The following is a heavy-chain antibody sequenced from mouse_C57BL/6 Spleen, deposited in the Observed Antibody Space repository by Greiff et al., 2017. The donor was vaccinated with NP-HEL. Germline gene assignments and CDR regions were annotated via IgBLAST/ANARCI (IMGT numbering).Heavy chain of an antibody. D-gene: IGHD2-4*01. Sequence: QFQLQPPGAELVTPGASVQLSCTSSGYTFTSYWLPWVQQRPGQGLEWIGEIDPSDSYTNYNQKFKGKATLTVDTSSSTAYMQLSSLTSEDSAVYYCARGGLRLSAYWGQGTLVTVSA. V-gene: IGHV1-50*01. J-gene: IGHJ3*01. CDR1: GYTFTSYW. CDR3: ARGGLRLSAY. CDR2: IDPSDSYT.